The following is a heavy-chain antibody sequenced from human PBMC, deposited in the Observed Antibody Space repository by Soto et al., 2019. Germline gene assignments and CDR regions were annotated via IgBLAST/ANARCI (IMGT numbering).Heavy chain of an antibody. CDR3: AGIVATISYYYYGMDV. J-gene: IGHJ6*02. CDR1: GGTFSSYA. Sequence: ASVKVSCKAPGGTFSSYAISWVRQAPGQGLEWMGGIIPIFGTANYAQKFQGRVTITADESTSTAYMELSSLRSEDTAVYYCAGIVATISYYYYGMDVWGQGTTVTVSS. V-gene: IGHV1-69*13. CDR2: IIPIFGTA. D-gene: IGHD5-12*01.